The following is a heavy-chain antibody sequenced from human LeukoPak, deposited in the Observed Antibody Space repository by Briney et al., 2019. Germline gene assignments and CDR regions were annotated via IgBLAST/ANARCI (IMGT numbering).Heavy chain of an antibody. Sequence: PGGSLRLSCAASGFTFSSYAMSWVRQTPRKGLEWVSSISGSGGSTYYADAVKGRFAISRDNSKNTLSLQMNSLRAGDTAIYYCAKVSYGVLDYWGQGTLVTVSS. D-gene: IGHD4-17*01. CDR1: GFTFSSYA. J-gene: IGHJ4*02. CDR3: AKVSYGVLDY. V-gene: IGHV3-23*01. CDR2: ISGSGGST.